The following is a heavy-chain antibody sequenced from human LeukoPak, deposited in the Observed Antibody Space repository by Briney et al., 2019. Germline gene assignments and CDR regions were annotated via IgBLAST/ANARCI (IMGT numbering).Heavy chain of an antibody. D-gene: IGHD3-22*01. V-gene: IGHV4-59*12. Sequence: SETLSLTCTVSGGSISSYYWSWIRQPPGKGLEWIGYIYYSGSTNYNPSLKSRVTISVDTSKNQFSLKLSSVTAADTAVYYCARDRKYYYDSSLDVWGKGTTVTVSS. CDR2: IYYSGST. CDR3: ARDRKYYYDSSLDV. J-gene: IGHJ6*04. CDR1: GGSISSYY.